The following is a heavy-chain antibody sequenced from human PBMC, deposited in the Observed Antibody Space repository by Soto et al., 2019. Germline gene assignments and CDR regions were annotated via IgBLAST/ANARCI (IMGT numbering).Heavy chain of an antibody. CDR1: GFTFSSYA. J-gene: IGHJ4*02. CDR3: AKHSIVVVPAAIRN. Sequence: EVQLLEAGGGLVQPGGSLRLSCAASGFTFSSYAMSCVRQAPGKGLEWVSAISGSGGSTYYADSVKGRFTISRDNSKNTLYLQMNSLRAEDTAVYYCAKHSIVVVPAAIRNWGQGTLVTVSS. CDR2: ISGSGGST. V-gene: IGHV3-23*01. D-gene: IGHD2-2*01.